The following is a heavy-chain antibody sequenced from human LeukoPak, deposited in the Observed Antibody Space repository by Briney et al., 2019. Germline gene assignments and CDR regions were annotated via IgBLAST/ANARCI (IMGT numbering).Heavy chain of an antibody. CDR1: GGSFSGYY. V-gene: IGHV4-34*01. CDR3: ARSVRFLPLGFDY. J-gene: IGHJ4*02. CDR2: INHSGST. D-gene: IGHD3-3*01. Sequence: SETLSLTCAAYGGSFSGYYWSWIRQPPGKGLEWIGEINHSGSTNYNPSLKSRVTISVDTSKNQFSLKLSSVTAADTAVYYCARSVRFLPLGFDYWGQGTLVTVSS.